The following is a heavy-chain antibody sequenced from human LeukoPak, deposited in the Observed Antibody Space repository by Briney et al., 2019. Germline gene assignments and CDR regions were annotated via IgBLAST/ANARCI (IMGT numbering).Heavy chain of an antibody. CDR2: ISSTGGTT. CDR1: GFTFSNYG. Sequence: GGSLRLSCAASGFTFSNYGMSWVRQAPGKGLEWVSSISSTGGTTYYADSVKGRFTISRDNSKNTLYLQMNSLRAEDTAVYYCARGKTSQNIVTRKTYNWFDPWGQGTLVTVSS. J-gene: IGHJ5*02. V-gene: IGHV3-23*01. D-gene: IGHD2/OR15-2a*01. CDR3: ARGKTSQNIVTRKTYNWFDP.